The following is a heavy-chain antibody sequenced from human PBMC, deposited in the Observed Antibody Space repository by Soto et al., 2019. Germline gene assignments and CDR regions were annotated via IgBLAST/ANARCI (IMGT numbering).Heavy chain of an antibody. CDR1: GGSFSGYY. J-gene: IGHJ4*02. CDR3: ARGPPRRWHSSGYYYFDY. CDR2: INHSGST. V-gene: IGHV4-34*01. Sequence: SETLSLTCAVYGGSFSGYYWSWIRQPPGKGLEWIGEINHSGSTNYNPSLKSRVTISVDTSKNQFSLKLSSVTAADTAVYYCARGPPRRWHSSGYYYFDYWGQGTLVTVSS. D-gene: IGHD3-22*01.